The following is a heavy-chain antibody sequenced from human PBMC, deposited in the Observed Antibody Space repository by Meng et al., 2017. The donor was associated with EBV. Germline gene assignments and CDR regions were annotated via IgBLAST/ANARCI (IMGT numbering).Heavy chain of an antibody. V-gene: IGHV4-61*01. CDR2: IYYTGST. Sequence: QVQLQESGPGLVKPSETLSLTCTVSGGYVNNESYYWGWIRQPPGKGLEYIGYIYYTGSTNYNSSLKSRVTISLDKSKNQFSLKLTSLTAADTAIYYCARGDYTNYPRWFDPWGQGTLGTVSP. J-gene: IGHJ5*02. CDR3: ARGDYTNYPRWFDP. CDR1: GGYVNNESYY. D-gene: IGHD4-11*01.